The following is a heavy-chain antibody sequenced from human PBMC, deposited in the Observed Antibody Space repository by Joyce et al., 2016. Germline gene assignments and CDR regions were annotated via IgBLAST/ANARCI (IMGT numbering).Heavy chain of an antibody. CDR3: TRQYCSGGNCFWYFDL. V-gene: IGHV3-48*02. J-gene: IGHJ2*01. CDR1: GFPFENYT. D-gene: IGHD2-15*01. Sequence: EEQLVESGGNLVEPGGSLRISCEASGFPFENYTMGWVRQPPGKRLGWVAYLIRSRATIYFADSLRDRFSISRDNDKKSLYLYMHSLRDEDTALYFCTRQYCSGGNCFWYFDLWGRGTRVTVSS. CDR2: LIRSRATI.